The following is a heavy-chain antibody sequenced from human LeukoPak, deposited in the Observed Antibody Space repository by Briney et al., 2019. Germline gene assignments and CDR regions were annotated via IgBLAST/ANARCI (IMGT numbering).Heavy chain of an antibody. V-gene: IGHV3-74*01. CDR2: IKSDGSST. CDR3: ARGTGYYVLDY. CDR1: GFTFSSYW. Sequence: GGSLRLSCAASGFTFSSYWMHWVRQAPGKGLVWVSRIKSDGSSTNYADSVKSRCTISRDNAKSTLYLQMNSLRAEDTAVYYCARGTGYYVLDYWGQGTLVTVSS. J-gene: IGHJ4*02. D-gene: IGHD3-22*01.